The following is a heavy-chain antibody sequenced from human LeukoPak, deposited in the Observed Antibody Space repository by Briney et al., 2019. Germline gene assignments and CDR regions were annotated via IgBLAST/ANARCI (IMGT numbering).Heavy chain of an antibody. CDR3: ATIVIYDILTGYYNKAFDI. V-gene: IGHV1-24*01. CDR2: FDPEDGET. D-gene: IGHD3-9*01. Sequence: ASVKVSCKVSGYTLTELSMHWVRQAPGKGLEWMGGFDPEDGETIYAQKFQGRVTMTEDTSTDTACMELSSLRSEDTAVYYCATIVIYDILTGYYNKAFDIWGQGTMVTVSS. J-gene: IGHJ3*02. CDR1: GYTLTELS.